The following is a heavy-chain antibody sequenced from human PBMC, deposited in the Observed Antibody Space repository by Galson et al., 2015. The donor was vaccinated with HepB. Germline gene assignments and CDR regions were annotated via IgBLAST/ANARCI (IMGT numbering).Heavy chain of an antibody. CDR1: GGSISSYY. V-gene: IGHV4-59*01. D-gene: IGHD3-22*01. Sequence: EILSLTCTVSGGSISSYYWSWLRQHPGKGLEWLGYIYYSGLTNYNPSLKSRVTISLDTSKNQFSMKLSSVTAADTAVYYCPRGRLYYYDSSGYYYATGARAFDSWGQGTMVTVSS. CDR2: IYYSGLT. J-gene: IGHJ3*02. CDR3: PRGRLYYYDSSGYYYATGARAFDS.